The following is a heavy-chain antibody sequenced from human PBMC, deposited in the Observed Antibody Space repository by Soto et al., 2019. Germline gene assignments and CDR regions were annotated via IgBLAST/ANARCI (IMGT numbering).Heavy chain of an antibody. V-gene: IGHV3-30*18. CDR2: ISYDGSNK. J-gene: IGHJ4*02. CDR3: AKDRSSSWTFDY. Sequence: QVQLVESEGGVVQPGRSLRLSCVVSGFTFSSYGMHWVRQAPGKGLEWVAVISYDGSNKYYADSVKGRFTISRDNSKNTLYLQMNSLRVEDTAVYYCAKDRSSSWTFDYWGQGTLVTVSS. CDR1: GFTFSSYG. D-gene: IGHD6-13*01.